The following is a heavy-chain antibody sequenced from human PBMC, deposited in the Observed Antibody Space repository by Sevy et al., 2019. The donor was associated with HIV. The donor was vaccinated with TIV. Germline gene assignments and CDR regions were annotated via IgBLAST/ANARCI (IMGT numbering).Heavy chain of an antibody. CDR3: ARGKSGYGYALNY. J-gene: IGHJ4*02. CDR2: IHSDDTT. Sequence: GGSLRLSCAASGFTVNSNYMTWVRQAPGKGLEGVSVIHSDDTTYDADSVKDRFTSSRDNFKNTMYLHMSSLRAEDTAVYYCARGKSGYGYALNYWGQGTLVTVSS. CDR1: GFTVNSNY. D-gene: IGHD5-18*01. V-gene: IGHV3-66*01.